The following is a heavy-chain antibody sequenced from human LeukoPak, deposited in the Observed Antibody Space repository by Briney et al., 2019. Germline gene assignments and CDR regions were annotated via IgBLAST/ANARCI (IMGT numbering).Heavy chain of an antibody. Sequence: PGGSLILSCAASGFTFSSYSMNWVRQAPGKGLEWVSSISSSSSYIYYADSVKGRFTISRDNAKNSLYLQMNSLRAEDTAVYYCARAGGGYSYADYWGQGTLVTVSS. D-gene: IGHD5-18*01. J-gene: IGHJ4*02. CDR1: GFTFSSYS. CDR2: ISSSSSYI. CDR3: ARAGGGYSYADY. V-gene: IGHV3-21*01.